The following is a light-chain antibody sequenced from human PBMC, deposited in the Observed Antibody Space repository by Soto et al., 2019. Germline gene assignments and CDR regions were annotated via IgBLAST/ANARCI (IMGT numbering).Light chain of an antibody. CDR3: QQRSNWLWT. V-gene: IGKV3-11*01. Sequence: EIVLSQSPGTLSLSPGERATLSCRASQSVSSNLAWYQHKPGQAPRLLIYDASNRATGIPARFSGSGSGTDFTLTISSLEPEDFAVYYCQQRSNWLWTFGQGAKVDIK. CDR1: QSVSSN. J-gene: IGKJ1*01. CDR2: DAS.